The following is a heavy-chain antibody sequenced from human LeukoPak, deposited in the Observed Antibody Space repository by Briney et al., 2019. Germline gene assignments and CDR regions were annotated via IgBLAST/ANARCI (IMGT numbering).Heavy chain of an antibody. J-gene: IGHJ4*02. Sequence: ASVKVSCKASGYTFTSYAMHWVRQAPGQRLEWMGWINAGNGNTKYSQKFQGRVTITRDTSASTAYMELSSQRSEDTAVYYCASGYSGYEDPIDYWGQGTLVTVSS. CDR2: INAGNGNT. D-gene: IGHD5-12*01. CDR1: GYTFTSYA. V-gene: IGHV1-3*01. CDR3: ASGYSGYEDPIDY.